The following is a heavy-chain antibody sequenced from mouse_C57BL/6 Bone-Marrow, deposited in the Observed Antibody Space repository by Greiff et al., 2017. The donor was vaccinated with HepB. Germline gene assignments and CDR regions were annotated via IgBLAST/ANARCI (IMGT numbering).Heavy chain of an antibody. CDR2: IRLKSDNYAT. CDR1: GFTFSNYW. V-gene: IGHV6-3*01. Sequence: EVMLVESGGGLVQPGGSMKLSCVASGFTFSNYWMNWVRQSPEKGLEWVAQIRLKSDNYATHYAESVKGRFTISRDDSKSSVYLQMNNLRAEDTGIYYCTDYYYGSSYTWFAYWGQGTLVTVSA. J-gene: IGHJ3*01. D-gene: IGHD1-1*01. CDR3: TDYYYGSSYTWFAY.